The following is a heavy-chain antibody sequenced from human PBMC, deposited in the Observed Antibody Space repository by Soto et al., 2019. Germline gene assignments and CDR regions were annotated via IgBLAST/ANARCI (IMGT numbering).Heavy chain of an antibody. CDR2: INPSGGST. CDR3: ARERQEYSSGWYGYYYGMDV. D-gene: IGHD6-19*01. J-gene: IGHJ6*02. V-gene: IGHV1-46*01. Sequence: GASVKVSCKAPGYTFTSYYMHWVRQAPGQGLEWMGIINPSGGSTSYAQKFQGRVTMTRDTSTSTVCMELSSLRSEDTAVYYCARERQEYSSGWYGYYYGMDVWGQGTTVTVSS. CDR1: GYTFTSYY.